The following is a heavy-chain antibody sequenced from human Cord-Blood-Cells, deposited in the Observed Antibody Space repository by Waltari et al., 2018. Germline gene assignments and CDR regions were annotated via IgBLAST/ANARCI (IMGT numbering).Heavy chain of an antibody. CDR1: GFTFSSYE. V-gene: IGHV3-48*03. J-gene: IGHJ5*02. CDR2: ISSNGSTI. CDR3: AGAVTTNWFDP. Sequence: EVQLVESGGGLVQPGGSLRLSCAASGFTFSSYEMNWVRQAPGKGREWGSYISSNGSTIYYADSVKGRFTISRDNAKNSLYLQMNSLRAEDTAVYYCAGAVTTNWFDPWGQGTLVTVSS. D-gene: IGHD4-17*01.